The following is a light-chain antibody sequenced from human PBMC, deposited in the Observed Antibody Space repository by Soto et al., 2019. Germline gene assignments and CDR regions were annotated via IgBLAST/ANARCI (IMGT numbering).Light chain of an antibody. V-gene: IGKV1-33*01. CDR3: QQYDNLPLT. Sequence: IRMTQSPSSFSSSTGDRVTITPRASQGISSYLAWYQQKPGKAPKLLIYDASNLETGVPSRFSGSGSGTDFTFTISSLQPEDIATYYCQQYDNLPLTFGGGTKVDI. J-gene: IGKJ4*01. CDR1: QGISSY. CDR2: DAS.